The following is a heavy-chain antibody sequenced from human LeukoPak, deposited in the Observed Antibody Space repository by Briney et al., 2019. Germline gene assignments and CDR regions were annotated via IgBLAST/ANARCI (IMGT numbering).Heavy chain of an antibody. J-gene: IGHJ4*02. V-gene: IGHV1-2*02. D-gene: IGHD3-16*01. CDR1: GCTFTGYY. Sequence: ASVKVSCKASGCTFTGYYMHWVRQAPGQGLEWMGWINPNSGGTNYAQKFQGRVTMTRGTSISTAYMELSRLRADDTAVYYCAKELEPLRLGYYFDYWGQGTLVTVSS. CDR2: INPNSGGT. CDR3: AKELEPLRLGYYFDY.